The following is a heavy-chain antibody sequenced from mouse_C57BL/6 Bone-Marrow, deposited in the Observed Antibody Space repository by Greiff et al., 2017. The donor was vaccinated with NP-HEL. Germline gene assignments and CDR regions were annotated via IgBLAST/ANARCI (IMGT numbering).Heavy chain of an antibody. J-gene: IGHJ1*03. CDR3: AIKDFDV. CDR2: ISDGGSYP. Sequence: EVMLVESGGGLVKPGGSLKLSCAASGFTFSSYAMSWVRQTPEKRLEWVATISDGGSYPSYPANVKGRFTLSRDNAKNNRYLQMSHLKSEDTAMYYCAIKDFDVWGTGTTVTVSS. V-gene: IGHV5-4*03. CDR1: GFTFSSYA.